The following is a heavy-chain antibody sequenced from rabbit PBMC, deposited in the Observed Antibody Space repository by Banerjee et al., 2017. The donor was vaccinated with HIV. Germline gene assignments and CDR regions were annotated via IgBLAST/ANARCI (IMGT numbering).Heavy chain of an antibody. CDR1: GFSFSSSYY. V-gene: IGHV1S40*01. CDR2: IDGGSSGST. D-gene: IGHD1-1*01. Sequence: QSLEESGGDLVKPEGSLTLTCTASGFSFSSSYYICWVRQAPGKGLKWIACIDGGSSGSTYYASWAKGRFTVSKSASTTVTLQMTSLTAADTATYFCARDLTDVIGWNFGWWGQGTLVTVS. CDR3: ARDLTDVIGWNFGW. J-gene: IGHJ4*01.